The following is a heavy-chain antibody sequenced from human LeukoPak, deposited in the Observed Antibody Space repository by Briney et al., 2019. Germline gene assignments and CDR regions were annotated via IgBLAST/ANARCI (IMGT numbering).Heavy chain of an antibody. CDR2: IYYSGST. Sequence: SETLSLTCTVSGGSISSYYWTWIRQPPGKGLEWIGYIYYSGSTNYNPSLKSRVSMSVDTSKNQFSLKLSSVTAADTAVYYCARALDYYGSGMYTFNIWGQGTMVTVSS. D-gene: IGHD3-10*01. CDR1: GGSISSYY. CDR3: ARALDYYGSGMYTFNI. J-gene: IGHJ3*02. V-gene: IGHV4-59*01.